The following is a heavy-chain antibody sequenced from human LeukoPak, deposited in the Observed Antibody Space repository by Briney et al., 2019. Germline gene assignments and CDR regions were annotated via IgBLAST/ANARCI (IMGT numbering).Heavy chain of an antibody. CDR2: INPNSGGT. CDR3: ARGRTYYYDSSGYYCY. D-gene: IGHD3-22*01. J-gene: IGHJ4*02. CDR1: GYTFTGYY. V-gene: IGHV1-2*02. Sequence: ASVKVSCKASGYTFTGYYMHWVRQAPGQGLEWMGWINPNSGGTNYAQKFQGRVTMTRDTSISTAYMELSRLRSDVTAVYYCARGRTYYYDSSGYYCYWGQGTLVTVSS.